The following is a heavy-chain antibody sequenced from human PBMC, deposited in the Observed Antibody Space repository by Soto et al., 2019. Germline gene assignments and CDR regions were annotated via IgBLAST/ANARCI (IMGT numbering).Heavy chain of an antibody. CDR2: ISYDGSNK. CDR3: ARDLPYS. J-gene: IGHJ4*02. V-gene: IGHV3-30-3*01. Sequence: QVQLVESGGGVVQPGRSLRLSCAASGFTFSSYAMHWVRQAPGKGLEWVAVISYDGSNKYYADSVKGRFTISRDNSKNTLYLQMNSLRAEDTAVYYCARDLPYSWGQGTLVTVSS. CDR1: GFTFSSYA.